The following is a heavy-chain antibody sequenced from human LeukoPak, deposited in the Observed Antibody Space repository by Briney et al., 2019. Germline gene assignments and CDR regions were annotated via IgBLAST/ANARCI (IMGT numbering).Heavy chain of an antibody. CDR1: GGSISSHY. CDR3: ARDYSDGSGYYPLFDN. D-gene: IGHD3-22*01. J-gene: IGHJ4*02. V-gene: IGHV4-4*07. CDR2: FYTSGST. Sequence: PSETLSLTCSASGGSISSHYWSWMRQPAGKELAWIGRFYTSGSTNYNPSLKSRVSMSVDTSKNQFSLKLHSVTAADTAVYYCARDYSDGSGYYPLFDNWGQGPLVTVSS.